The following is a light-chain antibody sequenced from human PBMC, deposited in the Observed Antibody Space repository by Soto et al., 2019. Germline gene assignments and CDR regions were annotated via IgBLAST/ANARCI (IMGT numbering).Light chain of an antibody. V-gene: IGKV3-11*01. CDR1: QSVSTY. CDR2: DAS. J-gene: IGKJ5*01. Sequence: ETVLSLSPATLSLNPGESATLSCRASQSVSTYLAWYQQKPGQAPRLLIYDASNRVTGIPARFRGSGSGTDFTLTISSLEPDDFAVYYCQQRSNWQITFGQGRRPEVK. CDR3: QQRSNWQIT.